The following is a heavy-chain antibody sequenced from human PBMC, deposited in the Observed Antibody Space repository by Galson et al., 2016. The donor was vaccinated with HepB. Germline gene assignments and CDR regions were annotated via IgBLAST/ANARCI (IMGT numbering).Heavy chain of an antibody. J-gene: IGHJ3*02. D-gene: IGHD1-7*01. CDR1: GVTFSNYA. CDR3: AREDGTRGSFDI. CDR2: IYSHGAST. V-gene: IGHV3-64*01. Sequence: SLRLSCAASGVTFSNYAMSWVRQAPGKGLEYVSGIYSHGASTYYANSVKGRFTISRDSFKNTLYLQMGSLRVEDMAVYYCAREDGTRGSFDIWGQGTMVTVSS.